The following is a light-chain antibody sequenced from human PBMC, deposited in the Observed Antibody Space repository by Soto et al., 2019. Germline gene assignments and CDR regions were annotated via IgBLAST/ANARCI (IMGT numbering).Light chain of an antibody. J-gene: IGKJ4*01. Sequence: DIVMTQSPESLAVSLGERATINCKSSQSVLSRSNNKNCLAWYQQKSGQPPKLLIYWASARESGVPDRFSGSGSETDFTLTISSLQAEDVAEYYCQQYDNLPVTFGGGTKVEIK. CDR3: QQYDNLPVT. CDR1: QSVLSRSNNKNC. CDR2: WAS. V-gene: IGKV4-1*01.